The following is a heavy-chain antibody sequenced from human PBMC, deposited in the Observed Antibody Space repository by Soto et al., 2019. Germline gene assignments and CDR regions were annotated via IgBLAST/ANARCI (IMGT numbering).Heavy chain of an antibody. CDR3: ASRALDSSGYYFDY. J-gene: IGHJ4*02. CDR2: IIPIFGTA. CDR1: GGTFSSYA. Sequence: SVKVSCKASGGTFSSYAISWVRQAPGQGPEWMGGIIPIFGTANYAQKFQGRVTITADESTSTAYMELSSLRSEDTAVYYCASRALDSSGYYFDYWGQGTLVTVSS. D-gene: IGHD3-22*01. V-gene: IGHV1-69*13.